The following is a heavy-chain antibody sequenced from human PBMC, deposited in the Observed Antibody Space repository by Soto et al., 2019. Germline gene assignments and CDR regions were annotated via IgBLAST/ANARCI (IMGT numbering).Heavy chain of an antibody. J-gene: IGHJ4*02. CDR1: GGSISSGGFF. D-gene: IGHD6-13*01. Sequence: QVHLQESGPGLVKPSQTLSLTCTVSGGSISSGGFFWTWIREHPGKGLEWIGNIYYSGRTYYNPSLKSRVTMSVDTSKNQFSLNLISVTAADTAVYYCARFAKEENPKVGTWYYFDYWGQGTRVTVSS. CDR3: ARFAKEENPKVGTWYYFDY. V-gene: IGHV4-31*03. CDR2: IYYSGRT.